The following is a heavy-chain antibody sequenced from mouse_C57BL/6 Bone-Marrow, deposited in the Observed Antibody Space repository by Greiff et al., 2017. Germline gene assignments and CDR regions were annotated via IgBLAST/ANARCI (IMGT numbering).Heavy chain of an antibody. D-gene: IGHD1-1*01. CDR2: ISSGSSTI. V-gene: IGHV5-17*01. J-gene: IGHJ1*03. CDR3: ARHHYYGSSYWYFDV. CDR1: GFTFSDYG. Sequence: EVKVEESGGGLVKPGGSLKLSCAASGFTFSDYGMHWVRQAPEKGLEWVAYISSGSSTIYYADTVKGRFTISRDNAKNTLFLQMTSLRSEDTAMYYGARHHYYGSSYWYFDVWGTGTTVTVSS.